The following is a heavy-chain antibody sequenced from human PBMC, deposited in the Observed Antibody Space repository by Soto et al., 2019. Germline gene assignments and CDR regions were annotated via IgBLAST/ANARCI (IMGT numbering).Heavy chain of an antibody. J-gene: IGHJ4*02. V-gene: IGHV3-7*05. Sequence: SLRLSCAASGFTFSSYWMNWVRQAPGKGLEWVANIKQDGSEKYYVDSVKGRFSISRDNTNNAVYLQMDSLTVEDTAVYYCARGRSGEFSPWYFFDYWGQGTLVTVSS. CDR2: IKQDGSEK. CDR3: ARGRSGEFSPWYFFDY. D-gene: IGHD2-15*01. CDR1: GFTFSSYW.